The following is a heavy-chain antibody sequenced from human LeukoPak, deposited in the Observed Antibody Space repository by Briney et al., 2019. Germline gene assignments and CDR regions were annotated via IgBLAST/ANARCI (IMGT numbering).Heavy chain of an antibody. CDR1: GYSISSGYY. D-gene: IGHD3-3*01. CDR3: ASTFFWSGYYTPRAEYFQH. V-gene: IGHV4-38-2*01. Sequence: SETLSLTCAVSGYSISSGYYWGWIRQPPRKGLEWIASIYHSGSTYYNPSLKSRVTISVDTSKNQFSLKLSSVTAADTAVYYCASTFFWSGYYTPRAEYFQHWGQGTLVTVSS. CDR2: IYHSGST. J-gene: IGHJ1*01.